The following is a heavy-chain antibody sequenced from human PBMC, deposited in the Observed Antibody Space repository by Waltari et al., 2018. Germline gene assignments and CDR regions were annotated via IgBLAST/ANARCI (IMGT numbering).Heavy chain of an antibody. D-gene: IGHD5-18*01. CDR1: GGSSSGSS. Sequence: QVQLQQWGAGLLKPSETLSLTCAVYGGSSSGSSWSWIRQPAGKGREWIGRIYTSGSTNYNPSLESRVTISVDTSKNQFSLKLSSVTAADTAVYYCARARRIQLWFAAFDIWGQGTMVTVSS. CDR2: IYTSGST. CDR3: ARARRIQLWFAAFDI. V-gene: IGHV4-59*10. J-gene: IGHJ3*02.